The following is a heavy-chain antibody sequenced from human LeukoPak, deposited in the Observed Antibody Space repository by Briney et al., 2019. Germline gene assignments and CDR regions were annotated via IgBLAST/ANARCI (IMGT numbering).Heavy chain of an antibody. CDR3: AKADLKAVRGVRNMGGDQIDAFDI. CDR1: GFTFSSYG. D-gene: IGHD3-10*01. V-gene: IGHV3-30*02. J-gene: IGHJ3*02. CDR2: IRYDGSNK. Sequence: GGSLRLSCAASGFTFSSYGMHWVRQAPGKGLEWVAFIRYDGSNKYYADSVKGRFTISRDNSNNTLYLQMNSLRAEDTAAYYCAKADLKAVRGVRNMGGDQIDAFDIWGQGTMVTVSS.